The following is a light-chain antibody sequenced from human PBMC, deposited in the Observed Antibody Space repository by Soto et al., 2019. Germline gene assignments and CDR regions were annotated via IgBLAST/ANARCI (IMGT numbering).Light chain of an antibody. CDR2: DAS. Sequence: EIVLTQSPETLSLSPGERDTLSCRASESVSSYLAWYQQKPGQTPRLLISDASNRATGTPARFSGSGSGTDFTLTISSLEPEDFAVYYCQQRSNWTPLTFGGGTKVEIK. CDR3: QQRSNWTPLT. V-gene: IGKV3-11*01. J-gene: IGKJ4*01. CDR1: ESVSSY.